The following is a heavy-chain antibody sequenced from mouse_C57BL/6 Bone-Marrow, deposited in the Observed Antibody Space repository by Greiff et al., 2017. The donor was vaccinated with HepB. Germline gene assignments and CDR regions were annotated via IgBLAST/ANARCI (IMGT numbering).Heavy chain of an antibody. V-gene: IGHV5-6*01. Sequence: EVQGVESGGDLVKPGGSLKLSCAASGFTFSSYGMSWVRQTPDKRLEWVATISSGGSYTYYPDSVKGRFTISRDNAKNTLYLQVSSLKSEDTAMYYCARQGSNSFDYWGQGTTLTVSS. CDR3: ARQGSNSFDY. J-gene: IGHJ2*01. CDR1: GFTFSSYG. CDR2: ISSGGSYT. D-gene: IGHD5-1*01.